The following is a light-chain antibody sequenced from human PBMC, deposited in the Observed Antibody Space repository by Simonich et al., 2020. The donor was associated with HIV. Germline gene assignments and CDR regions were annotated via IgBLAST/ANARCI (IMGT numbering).Light chain of an antibody. Sequence: DIQMTQPPSTLSASVGDRVTINGRASQSISTWLAWYQQKPVKAPKLLLYAASRLERAVPSRCSGSGSGTDYTLTISSLQPEDFATYYCQQYYTTPWTFGKGTKVEIK. J-gene: IGKJ1*01. CDR1: QSISTW. CDR2: AAS. CDR3: QQYYTTPWT. V-gene: IGKV1-NL1*01.